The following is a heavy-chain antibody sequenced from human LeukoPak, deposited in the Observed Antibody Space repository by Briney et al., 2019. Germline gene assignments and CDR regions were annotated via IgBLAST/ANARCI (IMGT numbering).Heavy chain of an antibody. J-gene: IGHJ6*02. D-gene: IGHD4-17*01. V-gene: IGHV3-21*01. CDR2: ISSSSSYI. CDR1: GFTFSSYS. Sequence: GGSLRLSCAASGFTFSSYSMNWVRQAPRKGLEWVSTISSSSSYIYYADSVKGRFTISRDNAKNSLYLQMNSLRAEDTAVYYCARDHADYGDYGSVSYYGMDVWGQGTTVTVSS. CDR3: ARDHADYGDYGSVSYYGMDV.